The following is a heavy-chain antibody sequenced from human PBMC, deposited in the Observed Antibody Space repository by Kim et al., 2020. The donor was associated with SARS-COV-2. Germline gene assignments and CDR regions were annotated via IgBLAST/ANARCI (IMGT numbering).Heavy chain of an antibody. J-gene: IGHJ4*02. Sequence: GGSLRLSCAASGLTVSHSYMNWVRQAPGRGLQWVGILYSGGGTYYADSVRGRVTISRDNSKNTLFLEMTTVRVEDAGIYFCAAQRGDYNSPLDYWGQGTLVTVSS. CDR2: LYSGGGT. V-gene: IGHV3-66*04. D-gene: IGHD4-17*01. CDR3: AAQRGDYNSPLDY. CDR1: GLTVSHSY.